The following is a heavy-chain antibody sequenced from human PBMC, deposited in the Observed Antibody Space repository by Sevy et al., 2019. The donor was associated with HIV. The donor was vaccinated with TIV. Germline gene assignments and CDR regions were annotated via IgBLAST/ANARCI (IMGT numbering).Heavy chain of an antibody. CDR1: GGSISSYY. J-gene: IGHJ5*02. V-gene: IGHV4-59*01. Sequence: SETLSLTCTVSGGSISSYYWSWIRQPPGKGLEWVGYIYYSGSTNYNPSLKSRVTISVDTSKKQFSLKLGSVTAADKAAYYCARERQYGDYFNWLDPWGQGTLVTVSS. CDR3: ARERQYGDYFNWLDP. CDR2: IYYSGST. D-gene: IGHD4-17*01.